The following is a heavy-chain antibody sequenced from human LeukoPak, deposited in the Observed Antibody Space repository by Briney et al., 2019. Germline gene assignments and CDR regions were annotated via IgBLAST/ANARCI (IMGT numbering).Heavy chain of an antibody. D-gene: IGHD1-1*01. CDR1: GFTFNNFA. J-gene: IGHJ4*02. V-gene: IGHV3-23*01. CDR2: INTSGYKT. CDR3: ARGWNGEN. Sequence: GGSLRLSCAASGFTFNNFAMNWVRQAPGKGLEWVSGINTSGYKTDYADSVKGRFTIARDNSKNTVYLQMNSLRTEDTALYYCARGWNGENWGQGTLVTVSS.